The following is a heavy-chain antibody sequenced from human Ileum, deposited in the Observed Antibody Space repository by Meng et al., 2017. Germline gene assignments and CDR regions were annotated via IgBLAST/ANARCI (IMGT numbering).Heavy chain of an antibody. CDR3: ARDWLLWFGEQNAFDI. CDR1: GFTFSDDY. Sequence: GESLKISCAASGFTFSDDYMSWIRQAPGKGLEWVSYISSSGSTIYYADSVKGRFTISRDNAKNSLYLQMNSLRAEDTAVYYCARDWLLWFGEQNAFDIWGQGAMVTVSS. J-gene: IGHJ3*02. V-gene: IGHV3-11*04. D-gene: IGHD3-10*01. CDR2: ISSSGSTI.